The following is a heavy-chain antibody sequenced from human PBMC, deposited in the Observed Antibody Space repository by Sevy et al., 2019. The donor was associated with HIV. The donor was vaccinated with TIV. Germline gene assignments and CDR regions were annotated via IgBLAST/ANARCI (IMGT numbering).Heavy chain of an antibody. D-gene: IGHD6-13*01. CDR2: IWYDGSNK. Sequence: GGSLRLSCAASGFTFSSYGMNWVRQAPGKGLEWVAVIWYDGSNKYYEDSVKGRFTISRDNSKNTLYLQMNSLRAEDTAVYYCARGNLISIAAAGYFDYWGQGTLVTVSS. V-gene: IGHV3-33*01. CDR3: ARGNLISIAAAGYFDY. CDR1: GFTFSSYG. J-gene: IGHJ4*02.